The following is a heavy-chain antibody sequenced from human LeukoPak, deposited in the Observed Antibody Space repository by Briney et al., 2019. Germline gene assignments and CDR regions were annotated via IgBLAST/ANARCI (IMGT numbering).Heavy chain of an antibody. Sequence: ASVKVSCKASGYTFTSYGISWVRQAPGQGLEWLGWLSAYNGNTNYAQKLQGRVTMTTDTSTSTAYMELRSLRSDDTAVYYCARESYYYGSGSHDDFAYWGQGTLVTVSS. CDR3: ARESYYYGSGSHDDFAY. D-gene: IGHD3-10*01. CDR2: LSAYNGNT. J-gene: IGHJ4*02. V-gene: IGHV1-18*04. CDR1: GYTFTSYG.